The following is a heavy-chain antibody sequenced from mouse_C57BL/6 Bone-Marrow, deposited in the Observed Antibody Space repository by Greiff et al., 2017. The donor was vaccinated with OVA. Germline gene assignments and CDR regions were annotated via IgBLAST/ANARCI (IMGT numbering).Heavy chain of an antibody. CDR2: SYPGSGST. J-gene: IGHJ1*03. CDR1: GYTFTSYW. Sequence: VQLQESGAELVKPGASVKMSCKASGYTFTSYWITWVKQRPGQGLEWIGDSYPGSGSTNYNEKFKSKATLTVDTSSSTAYMQLSSLTSEDSAVYYCARSRYFDVWGTGTTVTVSS. CDR3: ARSRYFDV. V-gene: IGHV1-55*01.